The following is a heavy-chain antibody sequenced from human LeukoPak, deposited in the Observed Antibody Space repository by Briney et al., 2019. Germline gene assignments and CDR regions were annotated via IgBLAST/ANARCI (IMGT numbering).Heavy chain of an antibody. CDR2: INHSGST. CDR1: GGSFSGYY. Sequence: PSETLSLTCAVYGGSFSGYYWSWIRQPPGKGLEWIGEINHSGSTNYNPSLKSRVTISVDTSKNQFSLKLSSVTAADTAVYYCARTYNWNALFDYWGQGTLVTVSS. V-gene: IGHV4-34*01. D-gene: IGHD1-20*01. CDR3: ARTYNWNALFDY. J-gene: IGHJ4*02.